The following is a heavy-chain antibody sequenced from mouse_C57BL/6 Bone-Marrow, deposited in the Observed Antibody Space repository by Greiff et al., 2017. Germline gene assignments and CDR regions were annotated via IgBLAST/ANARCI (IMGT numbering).Heavy chain of an antibody. CDR3: ASKGYGSSCWYFDV. CDR1: GFSLTSYG. V-gene: IGHV2-2*01. CDR2: IWSGGST. Sequence: QVQLKQSGPGLVQPSPSLSITCTVSGFSLTSYGVHWVRQSPGKGLEWLGVIWSGGSTDYNAAFISRLSISKDNSKSQVFFKMNSLQADDTAIYYCASKGYGSSCWYFDVWGTGTTVTVSS. D-gene: IGHD1-1*01. J-gene: IGHJ1*03.